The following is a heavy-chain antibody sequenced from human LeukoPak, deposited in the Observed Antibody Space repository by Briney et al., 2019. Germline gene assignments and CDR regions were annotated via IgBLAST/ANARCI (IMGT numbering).Heavy chain of an antibody. V-gene: IGHV3-7*01. CDR3: ATYSSGWYNAFDI. Sequence: GGSLRLSCAASGFTFSIFWLSWVRQAPGKGLEWVANIKQDGSEKSYVDSVKGRFTISRDNAKNSLYLQMHSLGAEDTAVYYCATYSSGWYNAFDIWGQGTMVTVSS. CDR2: IKQDGSEK. D-gene: IGHD6-19*01. J-gene: IGHJ3*02. CDR1: GFTFSIFW.